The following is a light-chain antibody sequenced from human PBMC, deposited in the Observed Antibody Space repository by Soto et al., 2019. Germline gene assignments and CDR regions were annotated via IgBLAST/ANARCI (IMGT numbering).Light chain of an antibody. Sequence: EIVITQSPATLSVSPGERATLSCRASERISSNLAWYQQKPGQAPRLLIYDTSTRATGIPARFSGSGSETEFTLTISSRQSEDFAVYYCQQYHKWPPLTFGGGTKVEIK. CDR3: QQYHKWPPLT. J-gene: IGKJ4*01. CDR2: DTS. V-gene: IGKV3-15*01. CDR1: ERISSN.